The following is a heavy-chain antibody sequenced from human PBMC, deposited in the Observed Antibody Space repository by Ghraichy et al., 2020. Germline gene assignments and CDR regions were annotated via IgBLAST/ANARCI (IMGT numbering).Heavy chain of an antibody. CDR3: ARVSGNQIWGFMDV. D-gene: IGHD1-14*01. CDR2: VYHSGST. CDR1: GDSISNNY. V-gene: IGHV4-59*01. Sequence: ETLSLTCSVFGDSISNNYWSWIRQPPGKGLEWIGYVYHSGSTNYHPSLRSRVTISADTSSKEVSLRLSSVTAADTGIYYCARVSGNQIWGFMDVWGKGTTVTVSS. J-gene: IGHJ6*03.